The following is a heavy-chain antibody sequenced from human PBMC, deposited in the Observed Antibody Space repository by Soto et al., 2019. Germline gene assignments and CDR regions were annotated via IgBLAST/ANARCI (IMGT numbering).Heavy chain of an antibody. V-gene: IGHV3-30-3*02. J-gene: IGHJ4*01. D-gene: IGHD1-26*01. CDR1: QVAFSHYA. Sequence: LRLSCVAPQVAFSHYAMHWVRQAPGKGLEWVAFISYDGRNTFLADSVKGRFTISRDNSKNTLYLQMNSLRPEDTALYFCAKGPSRYSANYWGGSGYWGKGTRVTVAS. CDR3: AKGPSRYSANYWGGSGY. CDR2: ISYDGRNT.